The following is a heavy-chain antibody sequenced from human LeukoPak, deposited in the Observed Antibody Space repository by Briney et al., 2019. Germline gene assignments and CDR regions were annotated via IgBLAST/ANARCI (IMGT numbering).Heavy chain of an antibody. J-gene: IGHJ5*02. CDR3: ARIHRSNWFDP. V-gene: IGHV3-11*01. Sequence: PGGSLRLSCAASGITLSDHYMSWIRQAPGKGPEWVSYITTGGRTMYYAGSVRGRFTISGDNAKNSPYLQMNSLRADDTAVYFCARIHRSNWFDPWGQGTLVTVSS. D-gene: IGHD5-18*01. CDR1: GITLSDHY. CDR2: ITTGGRTM.